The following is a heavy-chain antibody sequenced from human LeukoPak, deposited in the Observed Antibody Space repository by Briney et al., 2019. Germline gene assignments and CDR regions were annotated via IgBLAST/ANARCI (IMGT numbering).Heavy chain of an antibody. J-gene: IGHJ4*02. Sequence: ASVKVPCKASGYTFTNYGISWVRQAPGQGLEWMGWISAYNGNTNCAQKLQGRVTVTTDISTSTAYMELRSLRSDDTAVYYCARGRSHGDGSGSYYDYFDYWGQGTLVTVSS. CDR1: GYTFTNYG. CDR3: ARGRSHGDGSGSYYDYFDY. D-gene: IGHD3-10*01. V-gene: IGHV1-18*01. CDR2: ISAYNGNT.